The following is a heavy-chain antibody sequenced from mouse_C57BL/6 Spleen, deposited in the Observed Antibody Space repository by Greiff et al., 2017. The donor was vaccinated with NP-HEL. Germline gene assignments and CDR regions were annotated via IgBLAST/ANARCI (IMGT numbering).Heavy chain of an antibody. V-gene: IGHV1-69*01. CDR3: ARGLRLAY. D-gene: IGHD3-1*01. J-gene: IGHJ3*01. Sequence: QVQLQQPGAELVMPGASVKLSCKASGYTFTSYWMHWVKQRPGQGLEWIGEIDPSDSYTNYNQKFKGKSTLTVDKSSSTAYMQLSSLTSEDSAVYYCARGLRLAYWGKGTLVTVAA. CDR1: GYTFTSYW. CDR2: IDPSDSYT.